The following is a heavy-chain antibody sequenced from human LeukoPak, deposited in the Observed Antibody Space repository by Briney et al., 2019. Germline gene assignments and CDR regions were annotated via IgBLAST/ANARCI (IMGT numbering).Heavy chain of an antibody. CDR1: GGSISSYY. D-gene: IGHD5-18*01. V-gene: IGHV4-59*01. Sequence: PSETLSLTCTVSGGSISSYYWSWIRQPPGKGLKWIGYIYDSGSTNYNPSLKSRVTISVDTSKNHFSLRLSSVTAADTAVYYCARSLGAYSYGFFDYWGQGTLVTVSS. J-gene: IGHJ4*02. CDR2: IYDSGST. CDR3: ARSLGAYSYGFFDY.